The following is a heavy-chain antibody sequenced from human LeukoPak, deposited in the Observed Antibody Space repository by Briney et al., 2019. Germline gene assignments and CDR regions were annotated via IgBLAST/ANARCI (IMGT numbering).Heavy chain of an antibody. Sequence: GASVKVSCKASGYTFTSYGISWVRQAPGQGLEWMGWISAYNGNTNYAQKLQGRVTMTTDTSTSTAYMELRSLRSDDTAVYYCARVHGGYCSGGSCYSVLADFDYWGQGTLVTVS. CDR3: ARVHGGYCSGGSCYSVLADFDY. V-gene: IGHV1-18*01. CDR2: ISAYNGNT. J-gene: IGHJ4*02. D-gene: IGHD2-15*01. CDR1: GYTFTSYG.